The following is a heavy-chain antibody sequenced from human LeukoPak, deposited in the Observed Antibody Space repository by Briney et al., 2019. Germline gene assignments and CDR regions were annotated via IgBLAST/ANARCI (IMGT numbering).Heavy chain of an antibody. J-gene: IGHJ4*02. V-gene: IGHV1-18*01. Sequence: ASVKVSCKASGCTFTAFGITWVRQAPRQGPEWLGWISANSGNTNYAQKFRGRVTMTTDTSTSSADMELRSLTSDDTAVYYCARGDDYGDSWGQGTLVTVSA. CDR2: ISANSGNT. CDR1: GCTFTAFG. CDR3: ARGDDYGDS. D-gene: IGHD5-24*01.